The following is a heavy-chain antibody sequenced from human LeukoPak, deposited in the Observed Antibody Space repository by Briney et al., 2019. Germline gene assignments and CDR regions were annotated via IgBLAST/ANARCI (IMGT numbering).Heavy chain of an antibody. V-gene: IGHV5-51*01. CDR3: ARSGGHYYDSSGYYYDDY. D-gene: IGHD3-22*01. J-gene: IGHJ4*02. Sequence: GESLKISCKGSGYNFPTYWIGWVRQMPGKGLEWMGFIYPADSHTRYSPSFQGQVTISADKSIGTAYLQWSSLKASDTAMYYCARSGGHYYDSSGYYYDDYWGQGTLVTVSS. CDR2: IYPADSHT. CDR1: GYNFPTYW.